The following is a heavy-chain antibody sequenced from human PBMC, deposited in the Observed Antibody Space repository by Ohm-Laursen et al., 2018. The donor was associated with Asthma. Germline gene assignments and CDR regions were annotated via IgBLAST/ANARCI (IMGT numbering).Heavy chain of an antibody. J-gene: IGHJ4*02. Sequence: ASVKVYCKASGYTFTSYGISWVRQAPGQGLEWMGWISAYNGNTNYAQKLQGRVTMTTDTSTSTAYMELRSLRSDDTAVYYCARDREVGATAPPDYWGQGTLVTVSS. CDR3: ARDREVGATAPPDY. CDR1: GYTFTSYG. V-gene: IGHV1-18*01. CDR2: ISAYNGNT. D-gene: IGHD1-26*01.